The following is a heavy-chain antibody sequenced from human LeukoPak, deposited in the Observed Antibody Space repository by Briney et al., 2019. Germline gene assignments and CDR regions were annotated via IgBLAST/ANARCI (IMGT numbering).Heavy chain of an antibody. D-gene: IGHD1-7*01. V-gene: IGHV5-51*01. CDR3: TRHGGIGTSSYDMDV. CDR2: IYPGDSDT. CDR1: GYIFTNYW. Sequence: GESLKISCKGSGYIFTNYWIGWVRQMPGKGLEWMGIIYPGDSDTTYSPSFQGQVTISADKSINTAYLQWSRLEASDTAIYYCTRHGGIGTSSYDMDVWGQGITVTVSS. J-gene: IGHJ6*02.